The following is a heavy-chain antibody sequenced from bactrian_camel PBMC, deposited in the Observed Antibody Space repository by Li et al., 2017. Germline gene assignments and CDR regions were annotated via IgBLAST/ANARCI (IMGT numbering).Heavy chain of an antibody. CDR1: EYPYYSRYC. Sequence: HVQLVESGGDSVQVGGSLRLSCAASEYPYYSRYCMGWFRQAPGKEREGVATIDPDGTKPGYGDSVKGRFTISRDNAKNTVTLQMNELKLEDTAVYYCAAGGYGSCRTRKYDYWGQGTQVTVS. CDR2: IDPDGTKP. CDR3: AAGGYGSCRTRKYDY. J-gene: IGHJ4*01. D-gene: IGHD3*01. V-gene: IGHV3S1*01.